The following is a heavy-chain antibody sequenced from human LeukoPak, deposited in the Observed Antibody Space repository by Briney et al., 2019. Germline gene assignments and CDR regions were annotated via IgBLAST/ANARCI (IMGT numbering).Heavy chain of an antibody. CDR3: AKGHSYYYNS. CDR1: GFTFSTYW. Sequence: GGSLRLSCAASGFTFSTYWMHWVRQAPGKGLVWVSRINGDGSSTSSADSVKGRFTISRDNAKNTVYLQMNSLRAEDTAVYYCAKGHSYYYNSWGQGTLVTVPS. D-gene: IGHD5-18*01. CDR2: INGDGSST. J-gene: IGHJ4*02. V-gene: IGHV3-74*01.